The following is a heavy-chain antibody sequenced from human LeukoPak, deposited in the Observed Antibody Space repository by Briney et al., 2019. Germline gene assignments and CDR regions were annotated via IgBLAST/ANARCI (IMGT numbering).Heavy chain of an antibody. CDR1: GFTFSDYY. CDR3: ARSIAASGTQNDAFDI. Sequence: GGSLRLSCAASGFTFSDYYMSWFRQAPGKGLEWVSYISSSGSTIYYADSVKGRFTISRDNAKNSLYLQMNSLRAEDTAVYYCARSIAASGTQNDAFDISGQGTMVTVSS. D-gene: IGHD6-13*01. V-gene: IGHV3-11*04. CDR2: ISSSGSTI. J-gene: IGHJ3*02.